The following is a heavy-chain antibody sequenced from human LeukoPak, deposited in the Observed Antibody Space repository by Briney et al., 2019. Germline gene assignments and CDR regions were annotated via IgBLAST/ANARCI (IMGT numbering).Heavy chain of an antibody. CDR1: GFTVSSNY. Sequence: AGGSLRLSCAASGFTVSSNYMSWVRQAPGKGLEWVSVIYSGGGTHYADSVKGRFSISRDSSENTLYLQMNSLRAEDTAVYYCARISGSYSRFVDYWGQGTLVTVSS. V-gene: IGHV3-53*01. CDR3: ARISGSYSRFVDY. CDR2: IYSGGGT. D-gene: IGHD1-26*01. J-gene: IGHJ4*02.